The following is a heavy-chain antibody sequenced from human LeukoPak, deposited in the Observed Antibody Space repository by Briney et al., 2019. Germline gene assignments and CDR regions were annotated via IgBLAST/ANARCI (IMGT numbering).Heavy chain of an antibody. J-gene: IGHJ4*02. CDR1: GGSISSYY. CDR2: IYYSGST. CDR3: ARMGAAATSDS. D-gene: IGHD6-13*01. V-gene: IGHV4-59*01. Sequence: SETLSLTCTVSGGSISSYYWSWSRQPPGKGLEWIGYIYYSGSTNYNPSLKSRVTISIDTSKNQFSLKLSSVTAADTAVYYCARMGAAATSDSWGPRTLVTVSS.